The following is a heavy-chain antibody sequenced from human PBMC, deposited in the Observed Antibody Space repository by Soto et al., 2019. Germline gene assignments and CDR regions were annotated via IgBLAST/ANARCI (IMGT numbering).Heavy chain of an antibody. CDR2: IIPIFGTA. Sequence: QVQLVQSGAEVKKPGSSVKVSCKASGGTFSSYAISWVRQAPGQGLEWMGGIIPIFGTANYAQKFQGRVTITACESTSTAYMERSSLRSEDTAVYYCARLESSSVHYDILTWGQGTLVTVSS. D-gene: IGHD3-9*01. CDR1: GGTFSSYA. CDR3: ARLESSSVHYDILT. J-gene: IGHJ4*02. V-gene: IGHV1-69*01.